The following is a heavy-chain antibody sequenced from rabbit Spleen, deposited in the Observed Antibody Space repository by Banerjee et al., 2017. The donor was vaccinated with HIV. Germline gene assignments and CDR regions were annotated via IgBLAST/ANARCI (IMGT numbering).Heavy chain of an antibody. CDR3: ARDTSSSFSSYGMDL. CDR1: GFIISSTFW. CDR2: IRMSNTNT. D-gene: IGHD1-1*01. J-gene: IGHJ6*01. V-gene: IGHV1S45*01. Sequence: QEQLEESGGGLVKPGASLTLSCKASGFIISSTFWMCWVRQAPGKGLEWIGCIRMSNTNTYYPTWAKGRFTISKTSSTTVTLQMTRLTAADTATYFCARDTSSSFSSYGMDLWGQGTLVTVS.